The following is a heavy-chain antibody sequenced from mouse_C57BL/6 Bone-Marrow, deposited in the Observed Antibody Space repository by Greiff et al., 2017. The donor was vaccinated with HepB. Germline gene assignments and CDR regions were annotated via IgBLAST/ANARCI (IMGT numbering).Heavy chain of an antibody. V-gene: IGHV5-12*01. CDR1: GFTFSDYY. Sequence: EVKVEESGGGLVQPGGSLKLSCAASGFTFSDYYMYWVRQTPEKRLEWVAYISNGGGSTYYPDTVKGRFTISRDNAKNTLYLQMSRLKSEDTAMYYCARRGDYWGQGTSVTVSS. J-gene: IGHJ4*01. CDR3: ARRGDY. CDR2: ISNGGGST.